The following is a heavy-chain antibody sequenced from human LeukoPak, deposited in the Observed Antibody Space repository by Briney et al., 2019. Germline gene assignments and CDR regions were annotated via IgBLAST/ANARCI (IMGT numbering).Heavy chain of an antibody. J-gene: IGHJ3*02. CDR3: ARVEGDAFDI. Sequence: GGSLRLSCAASGFTFSSYSMNWVRQAPGKGLEWVSSISSSSSYIYYADSVKGRFTISRDNAKNSLYLQMNSLRAEDAAVYYCARVEGDAFDIWGQGTMVTVSS. CDR2: ISSSSSYI. V-gene: IGHV3-21*01. CDR1: GFTFSSYS.